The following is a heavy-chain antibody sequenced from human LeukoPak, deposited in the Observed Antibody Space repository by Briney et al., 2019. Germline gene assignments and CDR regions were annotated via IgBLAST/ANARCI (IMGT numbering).Heavy chain of an antibody. CDR2: ISDDGSNK. CDR3: ARVRVTGYSNFAY. V-gene: IGHV3-30*03. D-gene: IGHD3-9*01. Sequence: PGGSLRLSCVASGFTFSSYGMHWVRQAPGKGLEWVAVISDDGSNKYYVDSVKGRFTISRDNTKNTLNLQMDSLRAEDTAVYYCARVRVTGYSNFAYWGQGTLVTVSS. J-gene: IGHJ4*02. CDR1: GFTFSSYG.